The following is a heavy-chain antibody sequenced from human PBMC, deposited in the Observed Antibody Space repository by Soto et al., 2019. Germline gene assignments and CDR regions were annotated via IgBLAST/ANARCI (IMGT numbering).Heavy chain of an antibody. J-gene: IGHJ4*02. V-gene: IGHV1-8*01. CDR1: GYTFTSFD. D-gene: IGHD6-6*01. Sequence: QVQLVQSGAEVREPGASVKVSCKASGYTFTSFDINWVRQASGQGLEWMGWMKPNSGDTGYGQKFQGRVALTRDTSTSTAYMELSGLKSEDTAVYYCVALARWGQGTLVTVSP. CDR3: VALAR. CDR2: MKPNSGDT.